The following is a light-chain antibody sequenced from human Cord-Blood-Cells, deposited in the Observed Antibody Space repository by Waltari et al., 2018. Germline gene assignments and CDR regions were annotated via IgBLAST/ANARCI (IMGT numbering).Light chain of an antibody. CDR3: QSYDSSNVV. CDR1: SGRIARHY. V-gene: IGLV6-57*01. J-gene: IGLJ2*01. CDR2: EDN. Sequence: NFMLTQPHSVSESPGKTVTISCTRSSGRIARHYVKGYQHRPGSSPTTVIYEDNQRPSGVPDRFSGSIDSSSNSASLTISGLKTEDEADYYCQSYDSSNVVFGGGTKLTVL.